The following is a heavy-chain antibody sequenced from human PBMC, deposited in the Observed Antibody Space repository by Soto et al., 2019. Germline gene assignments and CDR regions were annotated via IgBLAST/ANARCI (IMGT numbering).Heavy chain of an antibody. D-gene: IGHD2-2*01. Sequence: ASVKLSCTASGYTFTSYGISWVRQAPGQGLEWMGIINPNWGSTTYAQKFQGRLAVTRDTSTSTVHMELSSLRSEDTAVYYCTRAIVVVPPAPSDALDIWGQGTMVTVSS. CDR3: TRAIVVVPPAPSDALDI. V-gene: IGHV1-46*03. CDR1: GYTFTSYG. J-gene: IGHJ3*02. CDR2: INPNWGST.